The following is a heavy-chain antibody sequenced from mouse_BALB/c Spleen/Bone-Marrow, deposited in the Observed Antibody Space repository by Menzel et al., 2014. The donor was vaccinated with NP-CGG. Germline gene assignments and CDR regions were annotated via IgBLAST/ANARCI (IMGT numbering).Heavy chain of an antibody. J-gene: IGHJ3*01. Sequence: QVQLQQSGAELVRPGASVELSCKASGYTFTSYWINWVKQRPGQGPEWIGNIYPSDSYTNYNQKFKDKATLTVDKSSSTAYMQLSSPTSEDSAVYYCTRVRGYGSRAWFAYWGQGTLVTVSA. CDR1: GYTFTSYW. CDR3: TRVRGYGSRAWFAY. D-gene: IGHD1-1*01. V-gene: IGHV1-69*02. CDR2: IYPSDSYT.